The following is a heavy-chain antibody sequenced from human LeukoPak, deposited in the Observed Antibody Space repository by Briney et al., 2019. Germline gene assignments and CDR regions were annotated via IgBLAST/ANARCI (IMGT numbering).Heavy chain of an antibody. Sequence: GGSLRLSCAASGFTFSSYAMSWVRQAPGKGLEWVSAISGSGGSTYYADSVKGRFTISRDNSKSTLYLQMNSLRAEDTAVYYCAKSSGPGGYYYYGMDVWGQGTTVTVSS. D-gene: IGHD3-22*01. J-gene: IGHJ6*02. CDR2: ISGSGGST. V-gene: IGHV3-23*01. CDR1: GFTFSSYA. CDR3: AKSSGPGGYYYYGMDV.